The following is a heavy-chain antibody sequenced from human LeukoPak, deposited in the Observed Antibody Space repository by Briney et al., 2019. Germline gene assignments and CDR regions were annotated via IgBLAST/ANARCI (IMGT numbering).Heavy chain of an antibody. D-gene: IGHD2-2*01. Sequence: PGGSLRLSCEASGFSFSEYAMSWVRQAPGKGLEWVSSLSGSGGDTFYADSVKGRFTISRDNSKNTVYLQMNSLRAEDTAVYHCAKGGFYCTSTSCYAANWFDPWGQGTLATVSS. CDR2: LSGSGGDT. CDR3: AKGGFYCTSTSCYAANWFDP. V-gene: IGHV3-23*01. J-gene: IGHJ5*02. CDR1: GFSFSEYA.